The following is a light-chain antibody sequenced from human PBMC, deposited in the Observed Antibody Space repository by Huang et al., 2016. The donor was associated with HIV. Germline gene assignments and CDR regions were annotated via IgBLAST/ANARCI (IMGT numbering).Light chain of an antibody. J-gene: IGKJ1*01. V-gene: IGKV1-8*01. Sequence: AIRITQSPSSLSASAGDRVTITCRASQDINNYLAWYQQEPGKAPKLLIYNASTLQSGVPSRFSGSGSGTDFTLTIDSLQSEDFATYYCQQYYSYPRGTFGQGTKVEIK. CDR3: QQYYSYPRGT. CDR1: QDINNY. CDR2: NAS.